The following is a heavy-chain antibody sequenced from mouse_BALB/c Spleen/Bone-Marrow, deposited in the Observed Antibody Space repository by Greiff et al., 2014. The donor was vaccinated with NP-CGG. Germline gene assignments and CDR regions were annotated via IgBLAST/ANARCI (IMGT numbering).Heavy chain of an antibody. Sequence: QVQLKESGAEVAKPGASVKVSCKASGYTFTNYWMQWVKQRPGQGLEWIGEIEPSDSYTNYNQDFKGKATLTVDKSSSTAYMQLSSLTSEDSAVYYCARGRTTVVSDYWGQGTSLTVSS. CDR1: GYTFTNYW. J-gene: IGHJ2*02. CDR3: ARGRTTVVSDY. V-gene: IGHV1-69*02. D-gene: IGHD1-1*01. CDR2: IEPSDSYT.